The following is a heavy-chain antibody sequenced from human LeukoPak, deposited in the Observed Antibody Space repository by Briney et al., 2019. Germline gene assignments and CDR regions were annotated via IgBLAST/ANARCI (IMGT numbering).Heavy chain of an antibody. D-gene: IGHD1-14*01. J-gene: IGHJ4*02. Sequence: GRSLRLSCAASGFTFSSYAMHWVRQAPGKGVEGVAVISYDGSNKYYADSVKGRFTISRDNSKNTLYLQMNSLRAEDTAVYYCAREVDSTGGFDYWGQGTLVTVSS. V-gene: IGHV3-30*04. CDR1: GFTFSSYA. CDR3: AREVDSTGGFDY. CDR2: ISYDGSNK.